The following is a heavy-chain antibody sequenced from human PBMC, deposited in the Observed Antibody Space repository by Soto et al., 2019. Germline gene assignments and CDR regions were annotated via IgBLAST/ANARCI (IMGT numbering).Heavy chain of an antibody. V-gene: IGHV3-23*01. CDR1: GFSFSSYA. CDR3: AKGSIEYSASVDN. Sequence: EVQLLESGGGLVQPGGSLRLSCAASGFSFSSYAMVWVRQAPGKGLEWVSVISARGGSSYFADSVKGRFTISRDNSKNVLSLEMNSVRVEDTAIYFCAKGSIEYSASVDNWGQGNLVLVSS. D-gene: IGHD5-12*01. J-gene: IGHJ4*02. CDR2: ISARGGSS.